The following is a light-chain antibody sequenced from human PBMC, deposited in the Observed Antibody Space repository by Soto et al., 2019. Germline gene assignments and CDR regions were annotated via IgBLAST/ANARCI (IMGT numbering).Light chain of an antibody. J-gene: IGKJ1*01. V-gene: IGKV1-5*01. CDR2: DAS. CDR1: QSISSW. CDR3: QRERT. Sequence: DIQMTQSPSTLSASVGDRVTITCRASQSISSWLAWYQQKPGKAPKLLIYDASSLESGVPSRFSGSGSGTEFTLPISSLQPDDFATYYCQRERTFGQGTKVEIK.